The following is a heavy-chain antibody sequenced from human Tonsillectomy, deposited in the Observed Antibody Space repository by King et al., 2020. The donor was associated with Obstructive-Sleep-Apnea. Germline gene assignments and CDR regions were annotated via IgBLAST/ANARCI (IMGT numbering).Heavy chain of an antibody. V-gene: IGHV3-11*05. CDR3: ARDGIAAAGTSPY. CDR1: GFTFSDYY. Sequence: VQLVESGGGLVKPGGSLRLSCAASGFTFSDYYMTWIRQAPGKGLEWVAYISPSSRSFRYADSVKGRFTISRDNAKNSLYLQMNSLRDDDTGVYYCARDGIAAAGTSPYWGQGTLVTVSS. CDR2: ISPSSRSF. J-gene: IGHJ4*02. D-gene: IGHD6-13*01.